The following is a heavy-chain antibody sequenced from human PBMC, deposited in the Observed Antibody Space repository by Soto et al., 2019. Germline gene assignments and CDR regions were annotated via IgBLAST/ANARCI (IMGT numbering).Heavy chain of an antibody. V-gene: IGHV3-30*18. CDR2: ISYDGSNK. Sequence: QVQLVESGGGVVQPGRSLRLSCAASGFTFSSYGMHWVRQAPGKGLEWVAVISYDGSNKYYADSVKGRFTISRDNSKNTLYLKMNSLRAEDTAVYYCAKDGIAAAGIGLDAFDIWGQGTMVTVSS. D-gene: IGHD6-13*01. CDR1: GFTFSSYG. CDR3: AKDGIAAAGIGLDAFDI. J-gene: IGHJ3*02.